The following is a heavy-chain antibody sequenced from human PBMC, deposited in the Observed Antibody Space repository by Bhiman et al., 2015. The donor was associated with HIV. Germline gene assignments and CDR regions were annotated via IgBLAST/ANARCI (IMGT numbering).Heavy chain of an antibody. CDR2: ISWDSGRI. CDR3: AKDLDSSGTDAFDI. Sequence: EVQLVESGEALVQPGRSLRLSCGASGFRIDDYAMHWVRQAPGKGLEWVSGISWDSGRIDYAGSVKGRFTISRDNAKNSLYLQMNSLRVEDTALYYCAKDLDSSGTDAFDIWGQGTKVTVSS. D-gene: IGHD3-22*01. J-gene: IGHJ3*02. CDR1: GFRIDDYA. V-gene: IGHV3-9*01.